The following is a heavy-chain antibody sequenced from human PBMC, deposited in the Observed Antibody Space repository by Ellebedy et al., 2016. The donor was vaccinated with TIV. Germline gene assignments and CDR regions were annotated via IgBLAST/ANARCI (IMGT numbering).Heavy chain of an antibody. CDR2: INHGGDT. CDR3: ARCTGGYDYCWFDP. CDR1: GGSFSGYY. Sequence: SETLSLXCAVYGGSFSGYYWSWIRQPPGRGLEWIGEINHGGDTYYNPSLKSRVTISLDTSKNQFSLRLSSVTAADTAVYYCARCTGGYDYCWFDPWGQGTVVTVST. V-gene: IGHV4-34*01. D-gene: IGHD5-12*01. J-gene: IGHJ5*02.